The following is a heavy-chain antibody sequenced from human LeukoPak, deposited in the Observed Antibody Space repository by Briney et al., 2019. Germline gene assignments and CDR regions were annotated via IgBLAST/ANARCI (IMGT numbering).Heavy chain of an antibody. CDR3: ARGGYSGYFDY. J-gene: IGHJ4*02. D-gene: IGHD5-12*01. CDR2: INHSGST. CDR1: GGSFSGYY. V-gene: IGHV4-34*01. Sequence: SETLSLTCAVYGGSFSGYYWSWIRHPPGKGLEWIGEINHSGSTNYNPSLKSRVIISVDTSKNQFSLKLSSVTAADTAVYYCARGGYSGYFDYWGQGTLVTVSS.